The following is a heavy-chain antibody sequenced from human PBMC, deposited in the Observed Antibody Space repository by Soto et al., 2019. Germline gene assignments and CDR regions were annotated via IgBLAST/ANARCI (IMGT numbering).Heavy chain of an antibody. CDR2: INYSGRT. Sequence: SETLSLTCTVSGGSISTYYWSWIRQPPGKGLEWIGYINYSGRTNYNPSLKSRVTMSLDTSKNQFSLKLRSVTAADTAVPYCARYAGSSWFDYWGQGTLVTVSS. V-gene: IGHV4-59*01. CDR1: GGSISTYY. CDR3: ARYAGSSWFDY. D-gene: IGHD6-13*01. J-gene: IGHJ4*02.